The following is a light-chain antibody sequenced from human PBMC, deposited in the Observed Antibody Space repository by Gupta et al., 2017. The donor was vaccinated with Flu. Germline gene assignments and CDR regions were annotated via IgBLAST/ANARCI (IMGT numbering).Light chain of an antibody. J-gene: IGKJ3*01. CDR1: QSLVFSNGNTY. CDR3: MQGSYWPFT. Sequence: DIVMTQSPLSLPVTPGQPASISCRSSQSLVFSNGNTYLNWFLQRPGQSPRRLIYEVSNRDSGVPDRFSGSGSGTDFTLTISRVEAEDVGVYYCMQGSYWPFTFGPGTKVEIK. CDR2: EVS. V-gene: IGKV2-30*01.